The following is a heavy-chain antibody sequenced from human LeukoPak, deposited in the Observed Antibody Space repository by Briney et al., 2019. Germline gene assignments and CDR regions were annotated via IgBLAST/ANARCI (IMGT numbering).Heavy chain of an antibody. D-gene: IGHD4-11*01. CDR2: IYYSGST. CDR1: GGSISSSSYY. CDR3: ARDLIEYSTYFDY. Sequence: SETLSLTCTVSGGSISSSSYYWGWIRQPPEKGLEWIGSIYYSGSTYYNPSLKSRVTISVDTSKNQFSLKLSSVTAADTAVYYCARDLIEYSTYFDYWGQGTLVTVSS. V-gene: IGHV4-39*07. J-gene: IGHJ4*02.